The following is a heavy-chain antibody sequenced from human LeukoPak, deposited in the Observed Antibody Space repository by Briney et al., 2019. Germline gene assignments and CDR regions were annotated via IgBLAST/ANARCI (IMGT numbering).Heavy chain of an antibody. Sequence: SETLSLTCTVSSGSISGSIYYWAWIRQPPGKGLEWIGTVHYSGKTYYNPSLTSRVTISVDTSKNQFSLRLSSVTAADTAVYYCARGDYYDSNTVWFDPWGQGTLVTVSS. V-gene: IGHV4-39*07. CDR2: VHYSGKT. J-gene: IGHJ5*02. CDR1: SGSISGSIYY. D-gene: IGHD3-22*01. CDR3: ARGDYYDSNTVWFDP.